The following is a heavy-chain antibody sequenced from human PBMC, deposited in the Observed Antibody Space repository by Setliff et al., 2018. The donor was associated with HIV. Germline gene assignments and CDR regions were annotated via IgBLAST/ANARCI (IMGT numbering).Heavy chain of an antibody. J-gene: IGHJ6*02. CDR1: GFTFSSYS. CDR2: TSSSGATI. D-gene: IGHD3-10*01. CDR3: AKDREYGSGRTDYYYYYGMDV. V-gene: IGHV3-48*01. Sequence: GGSLRLSCAASGFTFSSYSMNWVRQAPGKGLDWVSYTSSSGATIYYADSVKGRFTIYRDNSKNTLYLQMNSLRAEDTAVCYCAKDREYGSGRTDYYYYYGMDVWGQGTTVTVSS.